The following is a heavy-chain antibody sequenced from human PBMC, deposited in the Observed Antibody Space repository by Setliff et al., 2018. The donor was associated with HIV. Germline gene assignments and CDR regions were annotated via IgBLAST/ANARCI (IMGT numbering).Heavy chain of an antibody. J-gene: IGHJ3*01. D-gene: IGHD4-17*01. CDR1: GYSISSGYY. CDR2: IYHSGST. V-gene: IGHV4-38-2*02. Sequence: LSLTCTVSGYSISSGYYWGWIRQPPGKGLEWIGSIYHSGSTYYNPSLKSRVTISVDTSKNQFSLKLSSVTAADTAVYYCARGQASNDYGVSFWGQGTMVTVSS. CDR3: ARGQASNDYGVSF.